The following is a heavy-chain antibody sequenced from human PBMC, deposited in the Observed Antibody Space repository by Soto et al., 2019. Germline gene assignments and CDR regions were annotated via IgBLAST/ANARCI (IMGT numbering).Heavy chain of an antibody. CDR1: GYSFTSYW. CDR3: ARLRAVAGRYYYYGMDV. CDR2: IDPSDSYT. J-gene: IGHJ6*02. Sequence: PGESLKISCKGSGYSFTSYWISWVRQMPGKGLEWMGRIDPSDSYTNYSPSFQGHVTISTDKSISTAYLQWSSLKASDTAIYYCARLRAVAGRYYYYGMDVWGQGTTVTVSS. D-gene: IGHD6-19*01. V-gene: IGHV5-10-1*01.